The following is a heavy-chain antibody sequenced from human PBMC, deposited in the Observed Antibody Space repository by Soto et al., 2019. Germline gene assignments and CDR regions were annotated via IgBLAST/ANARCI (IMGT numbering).Heavy chain of an antibody. CDR1: GGTFSSYA. J-gene: IGHJ5*02. D-gene: IGHD6-13*01. Sequence: QVQLVQSGAEVKKPGSSVKVSCKASGGTFSSYAISWVRQAPGQGLEWRGGIIPIFGTANYAQKFQGRVTITADESTSTAYMELSSLRSEDTAVYYCARASCCHSSSWVNWFDPWGQGTLVTVSS. CDR3: ARASCCHSSSWVNWFDP. V-gene: IGHV1-69*01. CDR2: IIPIFGTA.